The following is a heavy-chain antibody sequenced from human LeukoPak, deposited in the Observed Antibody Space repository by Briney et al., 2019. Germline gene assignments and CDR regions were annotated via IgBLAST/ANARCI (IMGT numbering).Heavy chain of an antibody. CDR1: GFTLSSYW. Sequence: GGSLRLSCAASGFTLSSYWMHWVRQAPGKGPVWVSRINTDGTTTSYADSVKGRFTISRDNAKNTLYLQMNSLRAEDTAVYYCGRNLAADIDSWGQGTLVTVSS. V-gene: IGHV3-74*01. J-gene: IGHJ4*02. CDR3: GRNLAADIDS. D-gene: IGHD6-13*01. CDR2: INTDGTTT.